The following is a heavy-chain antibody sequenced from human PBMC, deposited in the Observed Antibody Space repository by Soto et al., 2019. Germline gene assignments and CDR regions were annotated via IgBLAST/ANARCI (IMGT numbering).Heavy chain of an antibody. CDR2: INWDGRIA. Sequence: LRLSCAASGFIFDDFTMHWVHLVPGKGLQWVSYINWDGRIAMYADSVKGRFTISRDNTNNHLYLQMNSLRSDDTALYYCAKDEGAAVESPGDWGHGTLVTVSS. D-gene: IGHD6-13*01. CDR3: AKDEGAAVESPGD. J-gene: IGHJ4*01. CDR1: GFIFDDFT. V-gene: IGHV3-43*01.